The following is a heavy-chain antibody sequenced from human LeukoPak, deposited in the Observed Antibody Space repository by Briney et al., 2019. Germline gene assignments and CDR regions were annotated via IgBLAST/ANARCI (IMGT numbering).Heavy chain of an antibody. D-gene: IGHD6-19*01. J-gene: IGHJ4*02. CDR2: INPNSGGT. V-gene: IGHV1-2*02. Sequence: GASVKVSCKASGYTFTGYYMHWVRQAPGQGLEWMGWINPNSGGTNYAQKFQGRVTMTRDTSISTAYMELSSLRSEDTAVYYCARGLHSSGWYPYVYWGQGTLVTVSS. CDR3: ARGLHSSGWYPYVY. CDR1: GYTFTGYY.